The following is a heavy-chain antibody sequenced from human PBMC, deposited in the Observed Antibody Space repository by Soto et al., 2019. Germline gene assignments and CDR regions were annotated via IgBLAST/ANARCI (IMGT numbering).Heavy chain of an antibody. Sequence: EVQLVESGGGLVQPGRSLRLSCAASGFTFDDYAMHWVRQAPGKGLEWVSGISWNSGSIGYADSVKGRFTISRDNAKNSLYLQMNSPRAEDTALYYCAKDSLAVAAYYFDYWGQGTLVTVSS. D-gene: IGHD6-19*01. CDR1: GFTFDDYA. CDR2: ISWNSGSI. CDR3: AKDSLAVAAYYFDY. J-gene: IGHJ4*02. V-gene: IGHV3-9*01.